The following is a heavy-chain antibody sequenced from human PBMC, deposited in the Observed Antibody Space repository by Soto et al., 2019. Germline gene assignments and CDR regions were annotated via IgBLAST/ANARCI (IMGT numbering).Heavy chain of an antibody. V-gene: IGHV4-30-4*01. CDR3: FAYFSYGMDV. D-gene: IGHD2-21*01. CDR2: IYYDGGT. J-gene: IGHJ6*02. CDR1: GGSITSGDYY. Sequence: QVQLQESGPGLVKPSQTLSLTCTVSGGSITSGDYYWSWVRQPPGKGLEWIGYIYYDGGTHYNPSLRSRVATSMDTSKNQFSLTLNSVTAADTAVYYCFAYFSYGMDVWGQGITVTVSS.